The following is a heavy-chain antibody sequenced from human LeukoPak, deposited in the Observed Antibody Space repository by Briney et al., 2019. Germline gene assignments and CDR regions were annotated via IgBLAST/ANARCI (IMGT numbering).Heavy chain of an antibody. Sequence: ASVKVSCKASGYTFTSYAMHWVRQAPGQRLEWMGWINAGNGNTKYSQKFQGRVTITRDTSASTAYMELSSLRSEDTAVYYCARDQIPGGYSYGYSTFDYWGQGTLVTVSS. CDR2: INAGNGNT. J-gene: IGHJ4*02. CDR1: GYTFTSYA. CDR3: ARDQIPGGYSYGYSTFDY. V-gene: IGHV1-3*01. D-gene: IGHD5-18*01.